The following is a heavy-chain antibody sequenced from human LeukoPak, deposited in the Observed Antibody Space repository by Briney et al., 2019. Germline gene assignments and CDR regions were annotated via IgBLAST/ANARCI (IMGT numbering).Heavy chain of an antibody. D-gene: IGHD4-17*01. Sequence: GGSLRLSCAASGFTFSSYAMSRVRQAPGKGLEWVAAISGSGGSTYYADSVKGRFTISRDNSKNTLYLQMNSLRAEDTAVYYCAKDQVTRDYAYFDYWGQGTLVTVSS. J-gene: IGHJ4*02. CDR1: GFTFSSYA. V-gene: IGHV3-23*01. CDR3: AKDQVTRDYAYFDY. CDR2: ISGSGGST.